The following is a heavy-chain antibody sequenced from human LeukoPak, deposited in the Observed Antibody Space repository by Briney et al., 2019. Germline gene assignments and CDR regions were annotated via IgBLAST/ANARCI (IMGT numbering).Heavy chain of an antibody. CDR3: ARQKGIAVAGVYYYDIDV. Sequence: GGSLRLSCAASGFTFDDYTMHWVRQAPGKGLEWVSLISWDGGSTYNADSAKGRSTISRDNTKNSLYLQMNSLRTDDTALYYCARQKGIAVAGVYYYDIDVWGKGTTVTVSS. CDR2: ISWDGGST. V-gene: IGHV3-43*01. CDR1: GFTFDDYT. J-gene: IGHJ6*03. D-gene: IGHD6-19*01.